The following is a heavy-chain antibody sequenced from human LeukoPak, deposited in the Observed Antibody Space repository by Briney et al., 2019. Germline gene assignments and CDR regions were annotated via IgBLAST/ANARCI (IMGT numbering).Heavy chain of an antibody. Sequence: GGSLRLSCAASGFTFSSYAMSWVRQAPGKGLEWVSAISGSGGSTCYADSVKGRFTISRDNSKNTLYLQMNSLRAEDTAVYYCSRKGQSDDYGKPAWGQGTLVTVSS. CDR1: GFTFSSYA. V-gene: IGHV3-23*01. CDR2: ISGSGGST. CDR3: SRKGQSDDYGKPA. D-gene: IGHD4-17*01. J-gene: IGHJ5*02.